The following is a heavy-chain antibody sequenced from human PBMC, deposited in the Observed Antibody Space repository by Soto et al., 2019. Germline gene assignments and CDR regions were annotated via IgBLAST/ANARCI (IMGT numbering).Heavy chain of an antibody. Sequence: LSLTCTVSGGSISSYYWSWIRQPPGKGLEWIGYIYYSGSTNYNPSLKSRVTISVDTSKNQFSLKLSSVTAADTAVYYCARGRRGYDISTASYNHYGMYVRGQGRTVTVSS. CDR3: ARGRRGYDISTASYNHYGMYV. J-gene: IGHJ6*02. V-gene: IGHV4-59*01. CDR1: GGSISSYY. CDR2: IYYSGST. D-gene: IGHD3-9*01.